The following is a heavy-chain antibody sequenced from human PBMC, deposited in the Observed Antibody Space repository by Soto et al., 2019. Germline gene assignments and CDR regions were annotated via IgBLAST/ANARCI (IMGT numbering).Heavy chain of an antibody. CDR1: GGSFSGYY. CDR2: INHSRST. CDR3: ARGLYYYGMDV. Sequence: SETLSLTCAVYGGSFSGYYWSWIRQPPGKGLEWIGEINHSRSTNYNPSLKSRVTLSVDTSKNQFSLKLSSVTAADTAVYYCARGLYYYGMDVWGQGTTGTVS. J-gene: IGHJ6*02. V-gene: IGHV4-34*01.